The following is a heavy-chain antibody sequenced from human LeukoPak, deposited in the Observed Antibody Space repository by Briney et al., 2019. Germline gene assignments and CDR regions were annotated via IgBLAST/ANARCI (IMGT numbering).Heavy chain of an antibody. D-gene: IGHD3-3*01. J-gene: IGHJ4*02. CDR1: GGSISSSSYY. V-gene: IGHV4-39*01. CDR3: ASSEVDDFYY. Sequence: RPSETLSLTCTVSGGSISSSSYYWGWIRQPPGKGLEWIGSIYYSGSTYYNPSLKSRVTISVDTSKNQFSLRLSSVTAADTAVYYCASSEVDDFYYWGQGTLVTVSS. CDR2: IYYSGST.